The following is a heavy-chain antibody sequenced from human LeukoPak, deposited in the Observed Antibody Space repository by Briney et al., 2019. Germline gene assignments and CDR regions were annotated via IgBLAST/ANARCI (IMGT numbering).Heavy chain of an antibody. CDR2: FDPDDGET. Sequence: GASVKVSCKVSGDILTDLSMHWVRQAPGKGLEWMGGFDPDDGETIYAQRFQGRVTMTEDTSTDTPYMYLSSLRSEDTAVYYCATVRPKARSGSYFHYYDYMDVWGQGTTVTVCS. CDR1: GDILTDLS. D-gene: IGHD1-26*01. CDR3: ATVRPKARSGSYFHYYDYMDV. V-gene: IGHV1-24*01. J-gene: IGHJ6*03.